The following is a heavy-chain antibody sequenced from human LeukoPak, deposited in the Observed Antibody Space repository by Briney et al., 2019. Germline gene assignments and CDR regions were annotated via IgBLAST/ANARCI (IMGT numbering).Heavy chain of an antibody. CDR1: GFTFSSYW. CDR3: ARKEGNYYYYGMDV. CDR2: ISYDGSNK. V-gene: IGHV3-30*03. J-gene: IGHJ6*02. Sequence: GGSLRLSCAASGFTFSSYWMSWVRQAPGKGLEWVAVISYDGSNKYYADSVKGRFTISRDNSKNTLYLQMNSLRAEDTAVYYCARKEGNYYYYGMDVWGQGTTVTVSS.